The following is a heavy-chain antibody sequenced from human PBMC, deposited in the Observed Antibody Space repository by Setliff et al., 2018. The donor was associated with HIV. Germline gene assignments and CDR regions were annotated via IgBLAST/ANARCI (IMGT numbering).Heavy chain of an antibody. J-gene: IGHJ4*02. D-gene: IGHD6-6*01. Sequence: GGSLRLSCAASGFTFSDHWMHWVRQTPGRGLEWVSYIEGDGTTTNYADFVRGRFTISRDNAKNTLFLQMNSLRADDTAVYYCAREILSSSAIDYWGQGTLVTVSS. CDR2: IEGDGTTT. V-gene: IGHV3-74*01. CDR1: GFTFSDHW. CDR3: AREILSSSAIDY.